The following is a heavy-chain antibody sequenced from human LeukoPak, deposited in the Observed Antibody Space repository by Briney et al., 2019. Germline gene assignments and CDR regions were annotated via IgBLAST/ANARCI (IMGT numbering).Heavy chain of an antibody. V-gene: IGHV3-23*01. J-gene: IGHJ4*02. CDR2: ISDSGDGT. CDR1: GFTFRTYA. Sequence: GGSLRLSCAASGFTFRTYAMSWVRQAPGKGLEWVSGISDSGDGTYYAESVKGRFTISRDNSKNTLYLQMNSLRAEDTAIYYCAKHYFDYWGQGTLVTVSS. CDR3: AKHYFDY.